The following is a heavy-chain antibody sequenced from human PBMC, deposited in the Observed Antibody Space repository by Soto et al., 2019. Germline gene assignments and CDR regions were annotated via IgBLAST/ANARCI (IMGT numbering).Heavy chain of an antibody. Sequence: PATPSLTCSVSVGSISGSSWRWIRQSPGKGLEWLGDVYYTGSTHYSPSLRSRVSISVDTSKNEFSLRLSSVTAAATAVYFCARSVAVPGANIDSWGPGTHVTAS. CDR3: ARSVAVPGANIDS. J-gene: IGHJ4*02. CDR1: VGSISGSS. V-gene: IGHV4-59*01. D-gene: IGHD6-19*01. CDR2: VYYTGST.